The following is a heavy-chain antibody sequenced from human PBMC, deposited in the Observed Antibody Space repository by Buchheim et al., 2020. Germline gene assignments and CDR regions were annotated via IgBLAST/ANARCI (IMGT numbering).Heavy chain of an antibody. V-gene: IGHV3-48*03. CDR2: ISSSSNAI. CDR3: AGWDWNRYYFDS. D-gene: IGHD1-1*01. J-gene: IGHJ4*02. CDR1: GFTFSSYE. Sequence: EVQLVESGGGLEQPGGSLRLSCAASGFTFSSYEMNWVRQAPGKGLEWVSYISSSSNAIYYADSVKGRFTISRDNAKNSLYLQMNSLRAEDTAVYYCAGWDWNRYYFDSWGQGTL.